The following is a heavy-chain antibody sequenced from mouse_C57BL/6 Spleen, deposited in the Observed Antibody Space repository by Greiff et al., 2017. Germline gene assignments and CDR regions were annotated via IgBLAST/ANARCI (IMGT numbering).Heavy chain of an antibody. CDR1: GYSITSGYY. J-gene: IGHJ2*01. Sequence: EVKLVESGPGLVKPSQSLSLTCSVTGYSITSGYYWNWIRQFPGNKLEWMGYISYDGSNNYNPSLKNRISITRDTSKNQFFLKLNSVTTEDTATYYCARDDGGFDYWGQGTTLTVSS. CDR3: ARDDGGFDY. V-gene: IGHV3-6*01. CDR2: ISYDGSN.